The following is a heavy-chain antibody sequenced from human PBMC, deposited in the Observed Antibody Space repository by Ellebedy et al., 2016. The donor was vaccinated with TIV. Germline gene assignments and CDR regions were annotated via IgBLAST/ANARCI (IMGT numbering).Heavy chain of an antibody. Sequence: PGGSLRLSCVASGFTFNIHGMSWVRQAPGKGLEWVSSLSGSGSNTYYADSVKGRFTISRDNSKNTLYLQMNSLRAEDTAGYYCAKVVGAKKYHYYMDVWGKGTTVTVSS. CDR1: GFTFNIHG. CDR2: LSGSGSNT. J-gene: IGHJ6*03. D-gene: IGHD1-26*01. CDR3: AKVVGAKKYHYYMDV. V-gene: IGHV3-23*01.